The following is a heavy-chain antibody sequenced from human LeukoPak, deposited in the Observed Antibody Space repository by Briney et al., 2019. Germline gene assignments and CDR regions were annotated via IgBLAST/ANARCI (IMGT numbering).Heavy chain of an antibody. CDR1: GGSFSGYY. V-gene: IGHV4-34*01. Sequence: SETLSLICAVYGGSFSGYYWSWIRQPPGKGLEWIGEINHSGSTNYNPSLKSRVTISVDTSKNQFSLKLSSVTAADTAVYYCARGTPRFYDSSGYYGHWGQGTLVTVSS. CDR2: INHSGST. J-gene: IGHJ4*02. CDR3: ARGTPRFYDSSGYYGH. D-gene: IGHD3-22*01.